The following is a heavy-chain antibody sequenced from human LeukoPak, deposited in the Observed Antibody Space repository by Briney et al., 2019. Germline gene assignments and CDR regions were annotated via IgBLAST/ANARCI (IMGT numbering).Heavy chain of an antibody. CDR1: GFTFSTYG. Sequence: GGSLRLSCAASGFTFSTYGMTWVRQGPGKGLEWVSAISTSGGSRYYADSVKGRFTISRDNSKNTLYLQMNSLRVEDTAVYYCAKAPDFYYYGSGTYKWYLDYWGQGTLVTVSS. D-gene: IGHD3-10*01. J-gene: IGHJ4*02. CDR2: ISTSGGSR. CDR3: AKAPDFYYYGSGTYKWYLDY. V-gene: IGHV3-23*01.